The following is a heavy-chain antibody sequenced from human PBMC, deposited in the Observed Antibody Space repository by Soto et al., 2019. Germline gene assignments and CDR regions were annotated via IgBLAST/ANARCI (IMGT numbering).Heavy chain of an antibody. V-gene: IGHV3-23*01. D-gene: IGHD2-2*01. J-gene: IGHJ6*03. CDR2: ISGSGGST. CDR1: GFTFSSYA. CDR3: AKGVRSIVVVPAAKGPYYYYMDV. Sequence: GGSLRLSCAAPGFTFSSYAMSWVRQAPGKGLEWVSAISGSGGSTYYADSVKGRFTISRDNSKNTLYLQMNSLRAEDTAVYYCAKGVRSIVVVPAAKGPYYYYMDVWGKGTTVTVSS.